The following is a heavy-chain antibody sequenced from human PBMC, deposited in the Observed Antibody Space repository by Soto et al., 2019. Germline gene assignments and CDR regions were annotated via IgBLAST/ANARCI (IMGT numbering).Heavy chain of an antibody. Sequence: SVKVSCKASGGTFSSYTISRVRQAPGQGLEWMGRIIPILGIANYAQKFQGRVTITADKSTSTAYMELSSLRSEDTAVYYCARTDSPGYSSGWFYWGQGTLVTVSS. CDR2: IIPILGIA. D-gene: IGHD6-19*01. CDR3: ARTDSPGYSSGWFY. CDR1: GGTFSSYT. V-gene: IGHV1-69*02. J-gene: IGHJ4*02.